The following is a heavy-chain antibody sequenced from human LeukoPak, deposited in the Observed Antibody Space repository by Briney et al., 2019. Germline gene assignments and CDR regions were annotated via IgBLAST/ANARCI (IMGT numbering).Heavy chain of an antibody. J-gene: IGHJ4*02. V-gene: IGHV3-23*01. CDR3: AKSGYCSGGNCFAWVDY. D-gene: IGHD2-15*01. Sequence: GGSLRLSCAASGFTFSSFAMSWVRQAPGKGPEWVSVISGSGGSTYYADPMKGRLTISRDSFKDTLYLQMSSLRAEDTAVYYCAKSGYCSGGNCFAWVDYWGQGTLVTVSS. CDR1: GFTFSSFA. CDR2: ISGSGGST.